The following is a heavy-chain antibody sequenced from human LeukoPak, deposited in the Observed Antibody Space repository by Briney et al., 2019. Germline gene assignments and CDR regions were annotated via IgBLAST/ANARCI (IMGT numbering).Heavy chain of an antibody. Sequence: GASVKVSCKASGYTFTSYDINWVRQATGQGLEWMGWMNPNSGNTGYAQKLQGRVTMTTDTSTSTAYMELRSLRSDDTAVYYCARYLYCSSTSCYFTYYYYMDVWGKGTTVTVSS. J-gene: IGHJ6*03. CDR3: ARYLYCSSTSCYFTYYYYMDV. V-gene: IGHV1-8*01. CDR2: MNPNSGNT. D-gene: IGHD2-2*01. CDR1: GYTFTSYD.